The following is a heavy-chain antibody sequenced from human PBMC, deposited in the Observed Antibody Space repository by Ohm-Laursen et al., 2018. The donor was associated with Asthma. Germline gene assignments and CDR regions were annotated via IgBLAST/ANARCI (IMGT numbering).Heavy chain of an antibody. Sequence: SLRLSCTASGFTFSSYAMHWVRQAPGKGLEWVSYISSSSSYTNYADSVKGRFTISRDNAKNSLYLQMNSLRAEDTAVYYCAKLVGVTTAWGQGTLVTVSS. V-gene: IGHV3-21*05. CDR2: ISSSSSYT. CDR3: AKLVGVTTA. D-gene: IGHD4-17*01. CDR1: GFTFSSYA. J-gene: IGHJ5*02.